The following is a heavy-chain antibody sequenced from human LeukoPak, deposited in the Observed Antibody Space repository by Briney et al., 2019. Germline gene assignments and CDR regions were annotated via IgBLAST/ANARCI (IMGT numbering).Heavy chain of an antibody. V-gene: IGHV4-34*01. D-gene: IGHD2-2*01. CDR1: GFTFSSYG. CDR3: ARGSYAFDI. CDR2: INHSGST. Sequence: GTLRLSCAASGFTFSSYGMNWVRQAPGKGLEWIGEINHSGSTNSNPSLKSRVTISVDTSKNQFSLKLSSVTAADTAVYYCARGSYAFDIWGQGTMVTVSS. J-gene: IGHJ3*02.